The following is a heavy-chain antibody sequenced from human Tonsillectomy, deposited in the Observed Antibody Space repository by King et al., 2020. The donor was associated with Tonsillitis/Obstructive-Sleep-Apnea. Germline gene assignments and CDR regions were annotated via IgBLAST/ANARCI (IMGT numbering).Heavy chain of an antibody. Sequence: VQLQESGPGLVRPSETLSLTCTVSGGSISSYYWSWIRQPPGKGLEWIGYIHYSGSTKYNPSLKSRVTISVDTSKNQFSLKLSSVTAADTAVYYCARSYGSGSYFDYWGQGALVSVS. CDR1: GGSISSYY. V-gene: IGHV4-59*01. CDR2: IHYSGST. J-gene: IGHJ4*02. D-gene: IGHD3-10*01. CDR3: ARSYGSGSYFDY.